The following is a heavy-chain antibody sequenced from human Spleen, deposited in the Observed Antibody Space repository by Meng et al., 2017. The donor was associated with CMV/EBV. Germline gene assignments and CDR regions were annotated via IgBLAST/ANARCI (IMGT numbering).Heavy chain of an antibody. CDR3: ARDVLWYSSSSGPDSFDI. J-gene: IGHJ3*02. Sequence: GESLKISCAASGFTFSSYEMNWVRQAPGKGLEWVSYIRSSGSTIYYADSVKGRFTISRDNAKNSLYLQMNSLRAEDTAVYYCARDVLWYSSSSGPDSFDIWGQGTMVTVSS. CDR2: IRSSGSTI. CDR1: GFTFSSYE. V-gene: IGHV3-48*03. D-gene: IGHD6-6*01.